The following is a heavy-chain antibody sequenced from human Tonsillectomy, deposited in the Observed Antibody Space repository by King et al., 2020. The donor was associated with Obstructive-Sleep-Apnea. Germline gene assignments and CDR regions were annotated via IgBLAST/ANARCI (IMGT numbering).Heavy chain of an antibody. J-gene: IGHJ4*02. CDR1: GGSISSYY. Sequence: VPLQESGPGLVKPSETLSLTCTVSGGSISSYYWSWIRQPPGKGLEWIGYIYYSGSTNYNPSLKSRVTISVDTSKNQFSLKLSSVTAADTAVYYCARDARYDSSGYYPVLGYFDYWGQGTLVTVSS. V-gene: IGHV4-59*01. CDR3: ARDARYDSSGYYPVLGYFDY. D-gene: IGHD3-22*01. CDR2: IYYSGST.